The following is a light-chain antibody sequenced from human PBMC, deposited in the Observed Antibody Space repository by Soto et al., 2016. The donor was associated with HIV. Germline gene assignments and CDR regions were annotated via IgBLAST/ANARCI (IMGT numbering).Light chain of an antibody. Sequence: DIQMTQSPSSVSASVGDRVTITCRASQDISSWLVWYQQKPGKAPKLLIYATSSLQSGVPSRFSGSGSGTDFTLTISSLQPEDFATYYCQQYNSYPITFGQGTRLEIK. CDR3: QQYNSYPIT. CDR1: QDISSW. V-gene: IGKV1D-16*01. CDR2: ATS. J-gene: IGKJ5*01.